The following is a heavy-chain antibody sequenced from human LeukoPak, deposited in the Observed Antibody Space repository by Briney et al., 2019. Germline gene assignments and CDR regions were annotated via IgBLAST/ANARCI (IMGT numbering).Heavy chain of an antibody. Sequence: PSETLSLTCTVSGGSISSYYWSWIRQPPGKGLEWIGYIYYSGSTNYNPSLKSRVTISVDTSKNQFSLKLSSVTAADTAVYYCARHPTSHSRGWYPDWFDPWGQGTLVTVSS. CDR2: IYYSGST. V-gene: IGHV4-59*08. J-gene: IGHJ5*02. CDR3: ARHPTSHSRGWYPDWFDP. CDR1: GGSISSYY. D-gene: IGHD6-19*01.